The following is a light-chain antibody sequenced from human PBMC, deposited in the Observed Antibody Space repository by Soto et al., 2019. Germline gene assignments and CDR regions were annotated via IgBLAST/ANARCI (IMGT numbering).Light chain of an antibody. V-gene: IGKV3-20*01. Sequence: EIVLTQSPGTLSLSPGERATLSCRASQSVSSNYLAWYQQKPGQAPRVLIYVASSRATGLPDRFSGSGSGTVFTLTISRLEPEDFAVYYCQQYGSSPITFGQGTRLEIK. CDR3: QQYGSSPIT. J-gene: IGKJ5*01. CDR2: VAS. CDR1: QSVSSNY.